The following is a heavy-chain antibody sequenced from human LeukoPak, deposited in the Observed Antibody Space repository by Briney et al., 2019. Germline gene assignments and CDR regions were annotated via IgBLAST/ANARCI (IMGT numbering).Heavy chain of an antibody. V-gene: IGHV4-4*02. CDR2: IYHSGST. CDR3: ARAGSMVTADAFDI. Sequence: SETLSLTCAVSGGSISSSNWWSWVRQPPGKGLEWIGEIYHSGSTNYNPSLKSRVTISVDKSKNQFSLKLSSVTAADTAVYYCARAGSMVTADAFDIWGQGTMVTVSS. CDR1: GGSISSSNW. D-gene: IGHD5-18*01. J-gene: IGHJ3*02.